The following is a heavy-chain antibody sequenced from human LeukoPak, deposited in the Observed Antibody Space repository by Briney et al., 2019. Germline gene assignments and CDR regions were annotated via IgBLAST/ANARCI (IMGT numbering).Heavy chain of an antibody. D-gene: IGHD7-27*01. J-gene: IGHJ4*02. Sequence: PSETLSLTCTVSGYSISSGYYWGWIRQPPGKGLEWIGYIYYTGTSYNPSLKSRVTISADTSKTQFSLKLISVTAADTAVYYCASRKLGNDYWGQGTLVTVSS. CDR3: ASRKLGNDY. CDR1: GYSISSGYY. CDR2: IYYTGT. V-gene: IGHV4-61*01.